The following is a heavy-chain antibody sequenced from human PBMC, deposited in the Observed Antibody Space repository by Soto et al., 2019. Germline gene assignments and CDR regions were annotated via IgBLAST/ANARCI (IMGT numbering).Heavy chain of an antibody. CDR1: GYTFTSYD. V-gene: IGHV1-8*01. J-gene: IGHJ5*02. Sequence: QVQLVQSGAEVKKPGASVKVSCKASGYTFTSYDINWVRQATGQGLEWMGWMNPNSGNTGQAQKFQGRVTMTRNPSISTANMELSSVRSEDTAVYYCASKRVNWFDPWGQGTLVTVSS. CDR2: MNPNSGNT. CDR3: ASKRVNWFDP.